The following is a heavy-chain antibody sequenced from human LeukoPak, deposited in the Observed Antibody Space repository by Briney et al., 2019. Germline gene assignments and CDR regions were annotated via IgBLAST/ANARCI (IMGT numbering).Heavy chain of an antibody. J-gene: IGHJ6*02. D-gene: IGHD3-10*01. Sequence: GGSLRHSCTDPGFNLSSYWMSWVRTAPAKRLYLQSNIKQDGSEQYYVDSVNDPFTISRDNAKNSLYLQMNNLRAEDTAVYYCANIRGTAGTYSYSGMDVWGQGTTVTVSS. CDR2: IKQDGSEQ. CDR3: ANIRGTAGTYSYSGMDV. V-gene: IGHV3-7*05. CDR1: GFNLSSYW.